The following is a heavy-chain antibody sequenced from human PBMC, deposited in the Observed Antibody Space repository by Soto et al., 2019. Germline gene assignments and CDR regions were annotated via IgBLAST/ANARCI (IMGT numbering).Heavy chain of an antibody. Sequence: GGSLSLSCAASEFTFSDYYMSWIRQAPGKGLEWVSYTSSSSSYTNYADSVKGRFTISRDNAKNSLYLQMNSLRAEDTAVYYCARDLHTSGWYENYFDYWGQGTLVTVSS. J-gene: IGHJ4*02. CDR2: TSSSSSYT. CDR1: EFTFSDYY. V-gene: IGHV3-11*06. CDR3: ARDLHTSGWYENYFDY. D-gene: IGHD6-19*01.